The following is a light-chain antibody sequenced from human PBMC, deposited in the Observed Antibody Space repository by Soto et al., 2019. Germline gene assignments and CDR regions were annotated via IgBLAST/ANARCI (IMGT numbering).Light chain of an antibody. CDR2: STN. Sequence: QSLLAQPPPASGAPRQRGTLSFSWSSSHIGTNTVNWYQQFPGSAPQLLLYSTNQRPSGVPGRFSGSNSGTSASLAISGLQSEDEADYYCAAWDGSLDVVLFGGGTKVTVL. CDR1: SSHIGTNT. CDR3: AAWDGSLDVVL. J-gene: IGLJ2*01. V-gene: IGLV1-44*01.